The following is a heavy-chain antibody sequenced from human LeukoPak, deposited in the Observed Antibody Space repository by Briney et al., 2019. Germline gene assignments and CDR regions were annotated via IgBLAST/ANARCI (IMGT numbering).Heavy chain of an antibody. D-gene: IGHD3-3*01. CDR2: INHSGST. V-gene: IGHV4-34*01. J-gene: IGHJ1*01. CDR1: GGSFSGYY. CDR3: ARGPTVLRFLEWLSPGEYFQH. Sequence: PSETLSLTCAVYGGSFSGYYWSWIRQPPGKGLEWIGEINHSGSTNYNPSLKSRVTISVDTSKNQFSLKLSSVTAADTAVYYCARGPTVLRFLEWLSPGEYFQHWGQGTLVTVSS.